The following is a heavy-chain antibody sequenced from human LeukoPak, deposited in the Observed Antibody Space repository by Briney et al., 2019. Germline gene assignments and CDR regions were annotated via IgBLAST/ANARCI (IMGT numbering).Heavy chain of an antibody. V-gene: IGHV3-30-3*01. CDR1: GFTFSSYA. CDR2: ISYDGSNK. J-gene: IGHJ4*02. Sequence: GRSPRLSCAASGFTFSSYAMHWVRQAPGKGLEWVAVISYDGSNKFYADSVKGRFTLSRDNSKNTLYLQMNSLRIEDTAVYYCGRGSVGFGELNYWGQGTLVTVSS. CDR3: GRGSVGFGELNY. D-gene: IGHD3-10*01.